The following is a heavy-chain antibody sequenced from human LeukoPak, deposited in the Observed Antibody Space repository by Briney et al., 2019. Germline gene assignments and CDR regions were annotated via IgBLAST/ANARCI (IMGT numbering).Heavy chain of an antibody. D-gene: IGHD3-16*01. Sequence: ASVKVSCKVSGYTLTELSMHWVRRAPGKGLEWMGGFDPEDGETIYAQKFQGRVTMTEDTSTDTAYMELGSLRSEDTAVYYCATQSTFGTNWFDPWGQGTLVTVSS. CDR3: ATQSTFGTNWFDP. J-gene: IGHJ5*02. V-gene: IGHV1-24*01. CDR2: FDPEDGET. CDR1: GYTLTELS.